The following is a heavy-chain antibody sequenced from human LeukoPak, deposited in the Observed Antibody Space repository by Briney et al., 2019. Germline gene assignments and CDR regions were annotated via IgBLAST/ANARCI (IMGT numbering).Heavy chain of an antibody. D-gene: IGHD3-9*01. V-gene: IGHV4-39*01. J-gene: IGHJ4*02. CDR3: ARVGGDILTGHLFDY. CDR1: GGSISSSSYY. CDR2: TYYSGST. Sequence: SETLSLTCTVSGGSISSSSYYWGWIRQPPGKGLEWIGSTYYSGSTYYNPSLKSRVTISVDTSKNQFSLKLSSVTAADTAVYYCARVGGDILTGHLFDYWGQGTLVTVSS.